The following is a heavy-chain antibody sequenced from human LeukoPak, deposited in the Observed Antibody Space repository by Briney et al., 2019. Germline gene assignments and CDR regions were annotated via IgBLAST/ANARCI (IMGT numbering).Heavy chain of an antibody. J-gene: IGHJ5*02. CDR2: ISGTSSII. Sequence: PGGSLRLSCAASGFTFISHGMNWVRQAPGKGGEWVSYISGTSSIIHYADSVKGRFTISRDNAKNSVDLQMNSLRGEDTAVYYCARVGRNYDNWFDPWGQGTLVTVSS. CDR1: GFTFISHG. CDR3: ARVGRNYDNWFDP. D-gene: IGHD1-7*01. V-gene: IGHV3-48*01.